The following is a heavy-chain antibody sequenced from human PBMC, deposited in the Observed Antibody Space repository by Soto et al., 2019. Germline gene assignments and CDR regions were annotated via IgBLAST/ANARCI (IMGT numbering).Heavy chain of an antibody. CDR3: AKDLLSTVTTLGH. CDR2: ISSDRNSK. CDR1: GFTFSDYY. D-gene: IGHD4-17*01. Sequence: GGSLRLSCAASGFTFSDYYMSWIRQAPGKGLEWISYISSDRNSKNYADSVKGRFTISRDNAKNILYLEMDSLRAEDTAVYYCAKDLLSTVTTLGHWGQGTLVTVSS. V-gene: IGHV3-11*03. J-gene: IGHJ4*02.